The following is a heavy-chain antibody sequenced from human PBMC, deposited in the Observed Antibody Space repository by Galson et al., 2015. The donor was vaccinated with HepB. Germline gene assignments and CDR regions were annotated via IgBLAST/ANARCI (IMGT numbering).Heavy chain of an antibody. J-gene: IGHJ4*02. CDR2: IYPGDSDT. Sequence: QSGAEVKKPGESLKISCKDSGPNFTNYWIAWVRQMPGKGLEWMGIIYPGDSDTRYSPSLQGQVTISADKSISTAYVQWNSLKASDTAMYYCARRGMSTTYFHSWGQGTLVTVSS. CDR3: ARRGMSTTYFHS. CDR1: GPNFTNYW. V-gene: IGHV5-51*01. D-gene: IGHD5-24*01.